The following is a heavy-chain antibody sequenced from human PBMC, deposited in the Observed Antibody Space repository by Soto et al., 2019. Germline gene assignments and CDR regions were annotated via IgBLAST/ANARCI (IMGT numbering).Heavy chain of an antibody. CDR2: VYSDDST. D-gene: IGHD2-21*01. J-gene: IGHJ1*01. CDR1: GFTVSRSY. V-gene: IGHV3-66*01. CDR3: AINSGRDWAEYFQH. Sequence: EVQLVESGGDLVQPGGSLSLSCAASGFTVSRSYMSWVRQAPGKGVEWDSTVYSDDSTYYADSVKGRFSISRDSSKNTLYLQMNSLRAEDTAVYYCAINSGRDWAEYFQHWGQGTLVTVSS.